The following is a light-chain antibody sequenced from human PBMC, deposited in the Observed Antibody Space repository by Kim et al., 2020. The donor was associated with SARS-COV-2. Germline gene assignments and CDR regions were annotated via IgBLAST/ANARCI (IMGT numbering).Light chain of an antibody. CDR1: QSVSSN. CDR3: QQYSLWPALS. CDR2: GAS. V-gene: IGKV3-15*01. J-gene: IGKJ4*01. Sequence: STGDRATLSCRASQSVSSNLAWYQQRPGQAPRLLIYGASTRATDVPARFSGSGSGTEFTLTISSLQSEDFATYFCQQYSLWPALSFGGGTKVDIK.